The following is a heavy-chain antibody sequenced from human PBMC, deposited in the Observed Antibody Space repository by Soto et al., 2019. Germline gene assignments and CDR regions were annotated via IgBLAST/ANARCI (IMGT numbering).Heavy chain of an antibody. Sequence: PSETLSLTCTVSGCSISSGGYYWSWIRQHPGKGLEWIGYIYYSGSTYYNPSLKSRVTISVDTSKNQFSLKLSSLTAADTAVYYCARGPDYGDYAYYYYYMDVWGKGTTVTVSS. CDR1: GCSISSGGYY. CDR3: ARGPDYGDYAYYYYYMDV. CDR2: IYYSGST. J-gene: IGHJ6*03. V-gene: IGHV4-31*03. D-gene: IGHD4-17*01.